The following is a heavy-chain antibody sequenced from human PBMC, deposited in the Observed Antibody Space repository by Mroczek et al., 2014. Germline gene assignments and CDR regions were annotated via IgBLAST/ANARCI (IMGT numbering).Heavy chain of an antibody. Sequence: QVQLQQWGAGLLKPSETLSLTCAVYGGSFSGYYWSWIRQPPGKGLEWIGEINHSGSTNYNPSLKSRVTISVDTSKNQFSLKLSSVTAADTAVYYCARAFRATVTTSPFDYWGQGTLVTVSS. D-gene: IGHD4-17*01. CDR2: INHSGST. CDR1: GGSFSGYY. J-gene: IGHJ4*02. V-gene: IGHV4-34*01. CDR3: ARAFRATVTTSPFDY.